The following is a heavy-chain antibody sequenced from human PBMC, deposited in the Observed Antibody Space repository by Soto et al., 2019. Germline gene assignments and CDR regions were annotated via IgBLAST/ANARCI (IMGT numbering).Heavy chain of an antibody. CDR3: ARDQSMVRGVIPGY. D-gene: IGHD3-10*01. Sequence: GGSLRLSCAASGFTFSSYAMHWVRQAPGKGLEWVAVISYDGSNKYYADSVKGRFTISRDNSKNTLYLQMNSLRAEDTAVYYCARDQSMVRGVIPGYWGQGTLVTVSS. V-gene: IGHV3-30-3*01. J-gene: IGHJ4*02. CDR1: GFTFSSYA. CDR2: ISYDGSNK.